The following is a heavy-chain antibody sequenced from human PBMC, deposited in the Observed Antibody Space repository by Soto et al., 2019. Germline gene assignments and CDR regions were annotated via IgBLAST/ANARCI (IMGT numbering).Heavy chain of an antibody. CDR1: GFTFGNFA. J-gene: IGHJ4*01. Sequence: QVQLVESGGGVVQPGRSLTVSCAASGFTFGNFAMHWVRQAQGKGLEWLAVMAYDASNKHYAASVKGRFTIARDNSRSRLLLHMSNLRADDTAVDSCAKSAEGSPRSYFDYWGHGNLVTVSS. V-gene: IGHV3-30-3*02. CDR2: MAYDASNK. CDR3: AKSAEGSPRSYFDY.